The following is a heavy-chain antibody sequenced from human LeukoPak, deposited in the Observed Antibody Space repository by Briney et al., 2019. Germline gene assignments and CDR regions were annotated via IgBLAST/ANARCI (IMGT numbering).Heavy chain of an antibody. CDR1: GYTFTGYY. V-gene: IGHV1-2*04. D-gene: IGHD3-10*02. Sequence: ASVKVSCKASGYTFTGYYMHWVRQAPGQGLEWMGWINPNSGGTNYAQKFQDWVTMTRDTSISTAYMELSRLRSDDTAVYYCARSGDPDDREFDYWGQGTLVTVSS. CDR2: INPNSGGT. CDR3: ARSGDPDDREFDY. J-gene: IGHJ4*02.